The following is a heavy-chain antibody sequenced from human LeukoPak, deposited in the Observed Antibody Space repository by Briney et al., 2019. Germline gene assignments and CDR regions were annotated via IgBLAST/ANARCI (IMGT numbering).Heavy chain of an antibody. CDR1: GGSISSSNW. D-gene: IGHD6-13*01. V-gene: IGHV4-4*02. CDR3: ARDRATSSSLPDY. CDR2: IYYSGST. J-gene: IGHJ4*02. Sequence: SETLSLTCAVSGGSISSSNWWSWVRQPPGKGLEWIGSIYYSGSTYYNPSLKSRVTISVDTSKNQFSLKLSSVTAADTAVYYCARDRATSSSLPDYWGQGTLVTVSS.